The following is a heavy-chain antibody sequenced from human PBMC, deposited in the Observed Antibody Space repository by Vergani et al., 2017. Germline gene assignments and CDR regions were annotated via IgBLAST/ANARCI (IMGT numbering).Heavy chain of an antibody. CDR2: ISSSSSTI. J-gene: IGHJ2*01. D-gene: IGHD3-22*01. V-gene: IGHV3-48*04. CDR3: ARDPTMIAGPSYWYFDL. CDR1: GFTFSSYS. Sequence: EVQLVESGGGLVQPGGSLRLSCAASGFTFSSYSMNWVRQAPGKGLEWVSYISSSSSTIYYADSVKGRFTIYRDNAKNSLYLQMNSLRAEDTAVYYCARDPTMIAGPSYWYFDLWGRGTLVTVSS.